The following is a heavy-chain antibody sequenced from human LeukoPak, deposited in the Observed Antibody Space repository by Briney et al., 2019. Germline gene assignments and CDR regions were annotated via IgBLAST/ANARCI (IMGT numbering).Heavy chain of an antibody. D-gene: IGHD4-17*01. V-gene: IGHV4-31*03. CDR1: GGSISSGGYY. J-gene: IGHJ5*02. Sequence: PSETLSLTCTVSGGSISSGGYYWSWIRQHPGKGLEWIGYIYYSGSTYYDPSLNSRVTISIDRSKNQFSLKLSSVTAADTAVYYCARGVRDYGERLGWFDPWGQGTLVTVSS. CDR3: ARGVRDYGERLGWFDP. CDR2: IYYSGST.